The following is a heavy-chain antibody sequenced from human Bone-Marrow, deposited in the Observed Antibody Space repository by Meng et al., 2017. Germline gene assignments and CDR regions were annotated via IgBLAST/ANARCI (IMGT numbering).Heavy chain of an antibody. CDR3: VRDENISLGKLFGDY. V-gene: IGHV1-2*06. CDR2: INPKSGDT. J-gene: IGHJ4*02. CDR1: GYNFPDYY. Sequence: ASVKVSCKPSGYNFPDYYIHWVRRAPGQGLEWMGRINPKSGDTHYAQKFQARVTMTGDTSISTAYMELSGLRSDDTAIYYCVRDENISLGKLFGDYWGQGTLVTVSS. D-gene: IGHD2-21*01.